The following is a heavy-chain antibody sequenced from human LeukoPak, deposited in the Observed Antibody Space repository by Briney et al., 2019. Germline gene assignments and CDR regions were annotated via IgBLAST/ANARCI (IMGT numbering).Heavy chain of an antibody. Sequence: PSETLSLTCAVYGGSFSGYYWSWIRQPPGKGLEWIGEINHSGSTNYNPSLKSRVTISVDTSKNQFSLKLGSVTAADTAVYYCARNSGSLVYWGQGTLVTVSS. V-gene: IGHV4-34*01. CDR3: ARNSGSLVY. CDR1: GGSFSGYY. D-gene: IGHD1-26*01. CDR2: INHSGST. J-gene: IGHJ4*02.